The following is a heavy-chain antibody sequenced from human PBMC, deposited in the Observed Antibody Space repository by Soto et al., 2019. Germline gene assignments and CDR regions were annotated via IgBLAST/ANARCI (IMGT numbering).Heavy chain of an antibody. J-gene: IGHJ6*02. CDR3: ARDGTYCSGGSCYLDVNYYGMDV. Sequence: SETLSLTCTVSGGSISNYYWTWIRQPPGKGLEWIGYIYYSGSTNYNPSLKSRVTISVDTSKNQFSLKLSSVTAADTAVYYCARDGTYCSGGSCYLDVNYYGMDVWGQGTTVTVSS. CDR2: IYYSGST. V-gene: IGHV4-59*01. D-gene: IGHD2-15*01. CDR1: GGSISNYY.